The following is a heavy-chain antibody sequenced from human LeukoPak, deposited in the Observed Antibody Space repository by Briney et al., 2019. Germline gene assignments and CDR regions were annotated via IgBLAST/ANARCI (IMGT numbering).Heavy chain of an antibody. CDR3: AGYRLGY. V-gene: IGHV4-34*01. CDR2: INHSGST. Sequence: SETLSLTCSVYGGSFSAHYWTWIRQSPGKGLEWIGEINHSGSTNYNPSLKSRVSISVDTSKNQFSLNLRSVTAADTAVYYCAGYRLGYWGQGTLVTVSS. CDR1: GGSFSAHY. J-gene: IGHJ4*02. D-gene: IGHD3-16*01.